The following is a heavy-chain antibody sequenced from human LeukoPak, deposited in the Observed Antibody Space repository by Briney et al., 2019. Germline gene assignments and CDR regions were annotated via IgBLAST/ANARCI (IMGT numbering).Heavy chain of an antibody. J-gene: IGHJ4*02. V-gene: IGHV4-61*02. Sequence: SETLSLTCTVSGGSISSGSYYWSWIRQPGGKGLEWIGRIYTSGSTNYNPSLKSRVTISVDTSKNQFSLKLSSVTAADTAVYYCARVFRIAAAAYYFDYWGQGTLVTVSS. CDR1: GGSISSGSYY. CDR3: ARVFRIAAAAYYFDY. D-gene: IGHD6-13*01. CDR2: IYTSGST.